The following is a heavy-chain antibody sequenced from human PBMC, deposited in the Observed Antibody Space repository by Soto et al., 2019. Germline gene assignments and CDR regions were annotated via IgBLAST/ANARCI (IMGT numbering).Heavy chain of an antibody. D-gene: IGHD2-2*01. CDR1: GESFIGYY. CDR3: ARFRVSYGTSFFDY. J-gene: IGHJ4*02. CDR2: INHSGST. V-gene: IGHV4-34*01. Sequence: SETLSLTCAVSGESFIGYYWTWIRQPPGKGLEWIGEINHSGSTNYDPSLKSRVTISVVTSKNQFSLKLSSVTAADTAVYYCARFRVSYGTSFFDYWGQGTLVTVSS.